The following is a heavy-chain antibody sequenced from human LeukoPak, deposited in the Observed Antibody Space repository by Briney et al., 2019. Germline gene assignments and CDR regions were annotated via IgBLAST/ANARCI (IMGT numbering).Heavy chain of an antibody. V-gene: IGHV1-69*08. J-gene: IGHJ5*02. CDR3: ARVNLRGSQYNWFDP. Sequence: SVKVSCKASGGTLNTHIFTWVRQAPAQGFEWMGRITPIIDTTKYAQKFQGRMTITADKSTSTIYMELSSLRSDDTAVYYCARVNLRGSQYNWFDPRGQGTLVTVSS. D-gene: IGHD1-26*01. CDR1: GGTLNTHI. CDR2: ITPIIDTT.